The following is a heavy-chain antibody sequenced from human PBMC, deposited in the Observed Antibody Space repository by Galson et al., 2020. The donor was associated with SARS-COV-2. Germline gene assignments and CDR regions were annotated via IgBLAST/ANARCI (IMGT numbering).Heavy chain of an antibody. V-gene: IGHV3-13*01. CDR2: IGTAAAT. CDR3: ARGFHRYYDDSSGYYLEYYFDC. CDR1: ALTFSRSD. D-gene: IGHD3-22*01. J-gene: IGHJ4*02. Sequence: GGSLRLSCPASALTFSRSDMHCVRQATGKGLGSVSAIGTAAATYYPVSVKVRFTTSKENAKNSLYLQMNSLRDGDTAVYYCARGFHRYYDDSSGYYLEYYFDCWGQGTLVTVAS.